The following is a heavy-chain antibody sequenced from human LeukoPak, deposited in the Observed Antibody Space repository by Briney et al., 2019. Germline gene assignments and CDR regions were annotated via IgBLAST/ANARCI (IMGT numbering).Heavy chain of an antibody. D-gene: IGHD6-19*01. CDR1: GGSISSYY. CDR3: ARDTGTGYSSGWSVDY. Sequence: SETLSLTCTVSGGSISSYYWSWIRQPAGKGLEWIGRIYTSGSTNYNPSLKSRVTMSVDMSKNQFSLKLSSVTAADTAVYYCARDTGTGYSSGWSVDYWGQGTLVTVSS. J-gene: IGHJ4*02. V-gene: IGHV4-4*07. CDR2: IYTSGST.